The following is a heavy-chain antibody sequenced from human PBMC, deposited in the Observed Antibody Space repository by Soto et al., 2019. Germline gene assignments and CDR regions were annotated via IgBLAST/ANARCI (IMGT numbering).Heavy chain of an antibody. CDR1: GGSISSGGYS. D-gene: IGHD6-13*01. CDR2: IYHSGSI. J-gene: IGHJ6*02. Sequence: PSETLSLTCAVSGGSISSGGYSWSWIRQPPGKGLEGIGYIYHSGSIYYNPSLKSRVTISVDRSKNQFSLKLSSVTAADTAVYYCARVGLIAAAGTSNYYGMDVWGQGTTVTVSS. CDR3: ARVGLIAAAGTSNYYGMDV. V-gene: IGHV4-30-2*01.